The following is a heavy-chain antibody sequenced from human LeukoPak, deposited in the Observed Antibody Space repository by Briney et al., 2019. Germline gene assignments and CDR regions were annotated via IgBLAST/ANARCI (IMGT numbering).Heavy chain of an antibody. CDR1: GYTLTELS. CDR3: ATAIVVVTATLDY. CDR2: FDPEDGET. J-gene: IGHJ4*02. Sequence: SVKVSCKVSGYTLTELSMHWVRQAPGKGLEWMGGFDPEDGETIYAQKFQGRVTMTEDTSTDTVYMELSSLRSEDTAVYYCATAIVVVTATLDYWGQGTLVTVSS. D-gene: IGHD2-21*02. V-gene: IGHV1-24*01.